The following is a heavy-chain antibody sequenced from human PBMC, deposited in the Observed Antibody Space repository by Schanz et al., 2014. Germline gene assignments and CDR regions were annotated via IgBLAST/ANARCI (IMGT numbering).Heavy chain of an antibody. CDR1: RFTFSTYT. CDR3: ARDLAGGGNDV. J-gene: IGHJ4*02. D-gene: IGHD2-15*01. V-gene: IGHV3-30*04. Sequence: QVQLVESGGGVVQPGGSLRLSCAASRFTFSTYTIHWVRQAPGKGLEWVAVISDDGSRRHYADFVTGRFTISRDNSKDTVYLQMNSLRAEDTAVYYCARDLAGGGNDVWGQGTLVTVSS. CDR2: ISDDGSRR.